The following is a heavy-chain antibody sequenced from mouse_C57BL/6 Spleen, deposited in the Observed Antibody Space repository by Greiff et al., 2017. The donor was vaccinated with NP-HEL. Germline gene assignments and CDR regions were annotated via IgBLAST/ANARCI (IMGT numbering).Heavy chain of an antibody. CDR2: INPNNGGT. V-gene: IGHV1-26*01. J-gene: IGHJ1*03. Sequence: EVQLQQSGPELVKPGASVKISCKASGYTFTDYYMNWVKQSHGKSLEWIGDINPNNGGTSYNQKFKGKATLTVDKSSSTAYMELRSLTSEDSAVYYCARWGGNYGYFDVWGTGTTVTVSS. CDR3: ARWGGNYGYFDV. D-gene: IGHD1-1*02. CDR1: GYTFTDYY.